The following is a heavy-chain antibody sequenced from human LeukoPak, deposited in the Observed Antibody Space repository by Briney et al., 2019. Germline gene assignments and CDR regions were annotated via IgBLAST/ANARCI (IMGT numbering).Heavy chain of an antibody. D-gene: IGHD3-22*01. CDR2: ISSSSSYI. CDR1: GFTVSSNY. J-gene: IGHJ5*02. Sequence: GGSLRLSCAASGFTVSSNYMSWVRQAPGKGLEWVSSISSSSSYIYYADSVKGRFTISRGNAKNSLYLQMNSLRAEDTAVYYCARAGGVPITGSGYPNWFDPWGQGTLVTVSS. CDR3: ARAGGVPITGSGYPNWFDP. V-gene: IGHV3-21*01.